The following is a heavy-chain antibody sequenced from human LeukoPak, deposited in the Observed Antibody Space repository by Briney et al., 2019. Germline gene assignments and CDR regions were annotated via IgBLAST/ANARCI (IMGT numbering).Heavy chain of an antibody. Sequence: GGSLRLSCAASGFTFSSYAMSWVRQAPGKGLEWVSAISGSGGSTYYADSVKGRFTISRDNSKNTLYLQTNSLRAEDTAVYYCASGGVGDDAFDIWGQGTMVTVSS. CDR1: GFTFSSYA. J-gene: IGHJ3*02. D-gene: IGHD4-17*01. V-gene: IGHV3-23*01. CDR2: ISGSGGST. CDR3: ASGGVGDDAFDI.